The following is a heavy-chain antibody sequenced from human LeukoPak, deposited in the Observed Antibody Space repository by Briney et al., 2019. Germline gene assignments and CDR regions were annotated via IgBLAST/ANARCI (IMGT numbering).Heavy chain of an antibody. J-gene: IGHJ5*02. CDR3: AIPPDYYDSTRFDP. Sequence: GGFLRLSCATSGFTFSSYAMSWVRQAPGKGLEWVSAISGSGGSTYYADSVKGRFTISRDNSKNTLYLQMNSLRAEDTAVYYCAIPPDYYDSTRFDPWGQGTLVTVSS. CDR1: GFTFSSYA. CDR2: ISGSGGST. V-gene: IGHV3-23*01. D-gene: IGHD3-22*01.